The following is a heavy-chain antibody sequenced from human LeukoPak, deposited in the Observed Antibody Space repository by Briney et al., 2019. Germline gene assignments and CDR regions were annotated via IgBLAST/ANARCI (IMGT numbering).Heavy chain of an antibody. D-gene: IGHD3-9*01. CDR1: GGTFSSYA. V-gene: IGHV1-69*04. CDR3: ASYDILTGYYNTYFDY. CDR2: IIPILGIA. J-gene: IGHJ4*02. Sequence: SVKVSCKASGGTFSSYAISRVRQAPGQGLEWMGRIIPILGIANYAQKFQGRVTITADKSTSTAYMELSSLRSEDTAVYYCASYDILTGYYNTYFDYWGQGTLVTVSS.